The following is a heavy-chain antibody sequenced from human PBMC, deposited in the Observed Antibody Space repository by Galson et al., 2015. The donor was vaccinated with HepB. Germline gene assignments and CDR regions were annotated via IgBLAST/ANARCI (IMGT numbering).Heavy chain of an antibody. J-gene: IGHJ4*02. CDR1: GFTFSGYA. V-gene: IGHV3-23*01. Sequence: SLRLSCAASGFTFSGYAMTWVRQAPGKGLKWVSTISGSAASTYYTDSVKGRFTISRENSRNTLYLQMNSLRAEDTAIYYCAIKTGDYYDSWGQGTLVTVSP. CDR3: AIKTGDYYDS. CDR2: ISGSAAST. D-gene: IGHD3-10*01.